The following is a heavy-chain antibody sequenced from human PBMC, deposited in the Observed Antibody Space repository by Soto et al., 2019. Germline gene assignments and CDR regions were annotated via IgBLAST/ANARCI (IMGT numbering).Heavy chain of an antibody. CDR2: ISAHNGNT. Sequence: QVHLVQSGAEVKKPGASVKVSCQASGYAFTTYGITWVRQAPGQGLEWMGWISAHNGNTNYAQKLQGRVTVTRDTSTSTAYMELRSLRSDDTAGYYCARGRYGEYWGQGALVTVSS. V-gene: IGHV1-18*01. CDR3: ARGRYGEY. D-gene: IGHD3-10*01. CDR1: GYAFTTYG. J-gene: IGHJ4*02.